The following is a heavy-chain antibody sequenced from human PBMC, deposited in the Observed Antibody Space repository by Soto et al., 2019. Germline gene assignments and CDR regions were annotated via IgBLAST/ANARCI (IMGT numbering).Heavy chain of an antibody. CDR3: ARDEIPGLFDY. CDR2: INHSGST. V-gene: IGHV4-34*01. J-gene: IGHJ4*02. D-gene: IGHD2-21*01. CDR1: GGSFSGYY. Sequence: QVQLQQWGAGLLKPSETLSLTCAVYGGSFSGYYWTWIRQPPGTGLEWIGEINHSGSTNYNPSLKXRVTLPVDTSKNQFSLKLTSVTAADAAVYCCARDEIPGLFDYWGQGTLVTVSS.